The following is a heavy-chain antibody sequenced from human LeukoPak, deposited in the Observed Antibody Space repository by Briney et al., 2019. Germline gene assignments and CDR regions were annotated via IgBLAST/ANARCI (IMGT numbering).Heavy chain of an antibody. CDR3: ARRMAPSFLYPYYGMDV. D-gene: IGHD2-8*01. CDR1: GYSISSSNW. J-gene: IGHJ6*02. V-gene: IGHV4-28*01. CDR2: IYYSGST. Sequence: PSKTLSLTCAVSGYSISSSNWWGWIRQPPGKGLEWIGYIYYSGSTYYNPSLKSRVTMSVDTSKNQFSLKLSSVTAVDTAVYYCARRMAPSFLYPYYGMDVWGQGTTVTVSS.